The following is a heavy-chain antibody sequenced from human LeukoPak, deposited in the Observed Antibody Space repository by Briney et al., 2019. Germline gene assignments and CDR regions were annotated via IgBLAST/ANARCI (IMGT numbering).Heavy chain of an antibody. D-gene: IGHD3-16*01. Sequence: GGSLRLSCAASGFTFEDYAMHWVRHAPGKGLEWVSLISGDGSSTYYADSVRGRFTISRDNSKDSLYLRMNSPRPEDTAFYQCAKSRDFADYGSLYSWGQGTLVIVSS. CDR2: ISGDGSST. J-gene: IGHJ4*02. CDR3: AKSRDFADYGSLYS. CDR1: GFTFEDYA. V-gene: IGHV3-43*02.